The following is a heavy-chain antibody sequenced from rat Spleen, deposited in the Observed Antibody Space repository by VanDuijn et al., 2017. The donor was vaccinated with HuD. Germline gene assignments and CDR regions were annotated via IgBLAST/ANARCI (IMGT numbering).Heavy chain of an antibody. V-gene: IGHV5-17*01. Sequence: EVQLVESGGGLVQPGRSLKLSCAASGFTFSDHAMAWVRQAPKKGLDWVATFIFDGSSTYYRDSVKGRFTITRDNAKSTLYLQMDSLRSEDTATYYCTTGGAYWGQGTLVTVSS. J-gene: IGHJ3*01. CDR2: FIFDGSST. CDR1: GFTFSDHA. CDR3: TTGGAY.